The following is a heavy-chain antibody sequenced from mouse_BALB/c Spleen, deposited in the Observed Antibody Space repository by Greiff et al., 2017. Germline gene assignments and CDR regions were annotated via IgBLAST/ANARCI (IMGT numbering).Heavy chain of an antibody. J-gene: IGHJ4*01. V-gene: IGHV5-12-1*01. CDR1: GFAFSSYD. Sequence: EVQLVESGGGLVKPGGSLKLSCAASGFAFSSYDMSWVRQTPEKRLEWVAYISSGGGSTYYPDTVKGRFTISRDNAKNTLYLQMSSLKSEDTAMYYCARQARGYMDYWGQGTSVTVSS. CDR2: ISSGGGST. CDR3: ARQARGYMDY.